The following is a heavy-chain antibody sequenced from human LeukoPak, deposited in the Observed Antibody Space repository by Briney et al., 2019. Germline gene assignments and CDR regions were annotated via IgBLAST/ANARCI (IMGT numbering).Heavy chain of an antibody. CDR3: ATIKRGSIYGYFDF. CDR2: LLDSVNT. V-gene: IGHV4-59*11. D-gene: IGHD5-18*01. J-gene: IGHJ4*02. Sequence: SETLSLTCTVSGGSISSHYWSWIRQPPGKGLEWIAYLLDSVNTKDNPSLNSRLTLSADTSKNQFSLRLSSATAADTAVYYCATIKRGSIYGYFDFWGQGIKVTVSS. CDR1: GGSISSHY.